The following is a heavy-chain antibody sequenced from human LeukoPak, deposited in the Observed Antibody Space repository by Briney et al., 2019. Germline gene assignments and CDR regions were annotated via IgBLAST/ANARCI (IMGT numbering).Heavy chain of an antibody. CDR3: AKDRCSSTSCEYYFDY. J-gene: IGHJ4*02. D-gene: IGHD2-2*01. CDR1: GFTFSSYG. V-gene: IGHV3-30*02. CDR2: IRYDGSNK. Sequence: PGGSLRLSCAASGFTFSSYGMHWVRQAPGKGLEWVAFIRYDGSNKYYADSVKGRFTISRDNSRNTLYLQMNSLRAEDTAVYYCAKDRCSSTSCEYYFDYWGQGTLVTVSP.